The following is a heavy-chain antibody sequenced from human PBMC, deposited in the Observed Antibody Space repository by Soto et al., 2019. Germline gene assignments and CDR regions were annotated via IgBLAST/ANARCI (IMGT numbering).Heavy chain of an antibody. D-gene: IGHD3-3*01. J-gene: IGHJ6*02. V-gene: IGHV3-23*01. CDR3: AKDLRMYYDFWSGYPWESYYYYGMDV. Sequence: PGGSLSLSCAASGFTFSSYAMSWVRQAPGKGLEWVSATSGSGGSTYYADSVKGRFTISRDNSKNTLYLQTNSLRAEDTAVYYCAKDLRMYYDFWSGYPWESYYYYGMDVWGQGTTVTVSS. CDR2: TSGSGGST. CDR1: GFTFSSYA.